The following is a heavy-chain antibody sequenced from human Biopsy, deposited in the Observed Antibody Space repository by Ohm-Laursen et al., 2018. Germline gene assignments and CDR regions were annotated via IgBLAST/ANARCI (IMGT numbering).Heavy chain of an antibody. V-gene: IGHV1-8*01. CDR3: AKDFNYDGGGSFNFDY. CDR2: MNPNSGNT. D-gene: IGHD3-22*01. Sequence: SVKVSCKASGYTFTNYNVNWVRQATGQGLEWMGWMNPNSGNTGYAQKFQGRVTMTRNTSISTAYMELSSLTSVDTAVYYCAKDFNYDGGGSFNFDYWGQGTLVTVSS. CDR1: GYTFTNYN. J-gene: IGHJ4*02.